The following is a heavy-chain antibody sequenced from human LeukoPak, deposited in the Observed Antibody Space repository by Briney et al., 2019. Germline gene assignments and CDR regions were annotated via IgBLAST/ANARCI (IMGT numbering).Heavy chain of an antibody. J-gene: IGHJ2*01. CDR1: GYTFTGYY. D-gene: IGHD3-22*01. Sequence: ASVKVSCKASGYTFTGYYMYWVRQAPGQGLEWMGWINPNSGGTNYAQKFQGRVTMTRDTSINTAYMELSRLRSDDTAVYYCAINPDSSGGGSDWYFDLWGRGTLVTVSS. V-gene: IGHV1-2*02. CDR3: AINPDSSGGGSDWYFDL. CDR2: INPNSGGT.